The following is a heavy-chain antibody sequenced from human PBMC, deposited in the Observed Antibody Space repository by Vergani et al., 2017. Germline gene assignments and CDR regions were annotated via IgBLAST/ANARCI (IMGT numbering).Heavy chain of an antibody. Sequence: QVQLPESGPGLVKPPGTLSLTCAVSGGSISGTNWWSWVRQSPGKGLEWIGEIYHSGSTNYNPSLKSRVTISVDKSKNQFSLKLSSVTAADTAVYYCARGIYGDYVSYYGMDVWGQGTTVTVSS. CDR3: ARGIYGDYVSYYGMDV. J-gene: IGHJ6*02. CDR2: IYHSGST. CDR1: GGSISGTNW. D-gene: IGHD4-17*01. V-gene: IGHV4-4*03.